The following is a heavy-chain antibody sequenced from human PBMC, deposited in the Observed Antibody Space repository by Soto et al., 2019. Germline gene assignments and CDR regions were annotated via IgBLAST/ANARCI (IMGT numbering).Heavy chain of an antibody. V-gene: IGHV3-33*01. CDR1: GFTFLSYG. Sequence: QVQLVESGGGVVQPGRSLRLSCAASGFTFLSYGMHWVRQAPGKGLEWVAVIWYDGSDKYYADSVKGRFTISRDNSKNTRYLQMNSLRAEDSAVYYCARDARNYYYYGMDVWGQGTTVTVSS. J-gene: IGHJ6*02. CDR3: ARDARNYYYYGMDV. CDR2: IWYDGSDK. D-gene: IGHD6-6*01.